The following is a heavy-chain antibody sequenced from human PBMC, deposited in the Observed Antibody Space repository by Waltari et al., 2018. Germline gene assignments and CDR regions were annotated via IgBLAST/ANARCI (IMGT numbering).Heavy chain of an antibody. CDR3: ARDRGRGLYLDT. Sequence: QLQLQESGPGLVKPSGTLSLTCAVSGDSVSSTYWWSWVRQAPQKRLEWIGQVHGSGRTNYNPAFASRITVSLDTPNNLFALKVTSATAADTAVYYCARDRGRGLYLDTWGPGTLVTVSP. CDR1: GDSVSSTYW. CDR2: VHGSGRT. J-gene: IGHJ5*02. D-gene: IGHD2-15*01. V-gene: IGHV4-4*02.